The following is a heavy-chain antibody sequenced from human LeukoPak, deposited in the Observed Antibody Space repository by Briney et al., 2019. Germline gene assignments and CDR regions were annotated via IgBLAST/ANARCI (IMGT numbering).Heavy chain of an antibody. V-gene: IGHV1-69*13. CDR3: WTRPYSGSEYKWCEP. CDR1: GGTFNNYA. D-gene: IGHD1-26*01. Sequence: ASVKVSCKASGGTFNNYAISWVRQAPGEGLEWMGGIIPFFVTANYAQKFQGRVNITAGESTSTAYIELNSLRSQGPAVYYWWTRPYSGSEYKWCEPWGQGTLVTVSS. J-gene: IGHJ5*02. CDR2: IIPFFVTA.